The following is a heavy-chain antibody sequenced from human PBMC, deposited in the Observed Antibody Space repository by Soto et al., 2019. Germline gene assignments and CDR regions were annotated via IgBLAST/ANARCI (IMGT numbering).Heavy chain of an antibody. Sequence: QVQLVQSGAEVKKPVASVKVSCKASGYTFTSYAMHWVRQAPGQRLEWMGWINAGNGNTKYSQKFQGRVTITRDTSASTAYMELSSLRSEDTAVCYCARNRGIAVAGLKYWGQGTLVTVSS. D-gene: IGHD6-19*01. V-gene: IGHV1-3*01. CDR1: GYTFTSYA. J-gene: IGHJ4*02. CDR2: INAGNGNT. CDR3: ARNRGIAVAGLKY.